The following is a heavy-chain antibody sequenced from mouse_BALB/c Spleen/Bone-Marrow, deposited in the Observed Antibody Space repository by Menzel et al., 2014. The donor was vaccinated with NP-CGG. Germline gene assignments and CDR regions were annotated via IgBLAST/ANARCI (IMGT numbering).Heavy chain of an antibody. V-gene: IGHV5-6*01. CDR2: ISGGDAYT. J-gene: IGHJ4*01. Sequence: EVKLQESGGDLVKPGGSLKLSCAASELTYSSYGMSWVRQTPDKRLEWVATISGGDAYTYYPDSVKGRFTISGDSAKNILYLQMSSLKSEDTAMYYCGRGDGSMDYWGQGTSVTVSS. CDR1: ELTYSSYG. D-gene: IGHD3-3*01. CDR3: GRGDGSMDY.